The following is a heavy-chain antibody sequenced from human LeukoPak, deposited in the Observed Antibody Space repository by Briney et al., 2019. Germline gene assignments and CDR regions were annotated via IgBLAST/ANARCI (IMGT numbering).Heavy chain of an antibody. V-gene: IGHV4-39*01. CDR2: IHYSGST. Sequence: SETLSLTCSVSGGSITNSLYHWAWLRQPPGKGLEWLGNIHYSGSTYYNPSLKSRVTISIDTSKDQFFLKLTSVTAADTAVYYCARSVRYYCYMDVWGKGTTVTVSS. CDR1: GGSITNSLYH. J-gene: IGHJ6*03. CDR3: ARSVRYYCYMDV.